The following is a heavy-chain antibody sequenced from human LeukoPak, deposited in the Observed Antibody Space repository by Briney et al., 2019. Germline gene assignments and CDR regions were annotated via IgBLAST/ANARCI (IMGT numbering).Heavy chain of an antibody. D-gene: IGHD3-22*01. CDR3: ARKKYYYDTSTYGWFDP. J-gene: IGHJ5*02. CDR2: INQNGSET. V-gene: IGHV3-7*01. CDR1: GFTFSTYW. Sequence: PGGSLRLSCAASGFTFSTYWMTWVRQAPGKGLEWVANINQNGSETYYMDSVKGRFTISRDNAKNSLYLQMNSLRVEDTAVYYCARKKYYYDTSTYGWFDPWGQGISVTVSS.